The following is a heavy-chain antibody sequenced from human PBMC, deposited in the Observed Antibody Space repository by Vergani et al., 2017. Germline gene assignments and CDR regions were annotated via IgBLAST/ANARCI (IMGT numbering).Heavy chain of an antibody. Sequence: QVQLVQSGAEVKKPGSSVKVSCKASGGTFSSYAISWVRQAPGQGLEWMGRIIPIFGTANYAQKFQGRVTITADESTSTAYMELSSLRSEDTAVYYCASYLGLSVVSHDAFDIWGQGTMVTVSS. D-gene: IGHD3-16*01. J-gene: IGHJ3*02. CDR1: GGTFSSYA. V-gene: IGHV1-69*18. CDR2: IIPIFGTA. CDR3: ASYLGLSVVSHDAFDI.